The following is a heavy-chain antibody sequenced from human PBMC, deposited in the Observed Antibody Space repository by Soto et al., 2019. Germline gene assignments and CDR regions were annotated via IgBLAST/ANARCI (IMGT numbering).Heavy chain of an antibody. CDR2: MTPIFGTA. D-gene: IGHD5-18*01. J-gene: IGHJ4*02. V-gene: IGHV1-69*13. Sequence: GASVKVSCKASGGTFIRYAICWVRQAPGQGLEWMGGMTPIFGTANYAQKFQGRVPITAEESTSTAYMELSSLRSEDTAVYYCKVDTFDYWGLGAVDTVSS. CDR3: KVDTFDY. CDR1: GGTFIRYA.